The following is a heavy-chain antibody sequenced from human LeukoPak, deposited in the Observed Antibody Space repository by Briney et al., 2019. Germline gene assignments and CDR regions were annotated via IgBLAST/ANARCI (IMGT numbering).Heavy chain of an antibody. J-gene: IGHJ4*02. CDR2: IYYSGST. V-gene: IGHV4-39*07. CDR1: GGSISSSSYY. Sequence: SETLSLTCTVSGGSISSSSYYWGWIRQPPGKGLEWIGSIYYSGSTYYNPSLKSRVTISVDTSKNQFSLKLSSVTAADTAVYYCARGGGSPPFDYWGQGTLVTVSS. CDR3: ARGGGSPPFDY. D-gene: IGHD2-15*01.